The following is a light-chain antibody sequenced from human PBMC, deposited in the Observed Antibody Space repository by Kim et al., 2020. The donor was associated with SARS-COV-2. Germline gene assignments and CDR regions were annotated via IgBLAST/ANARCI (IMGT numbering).Light chain of an antibody. CDR1: QSLITW. J-gene: IGKJ1*01. V-gene: IGKV1-5*03. CDR3: QQYNDHVT. CDR2: RVS. Sequence: DIQMTQSPSTLSASVGDRVTITCRASQSLITWLAWYQQKPGTAPKLLINRVSTLQSGVPSRFSGSGSQTEFTLTINNLQPDDFATYYCQQYNDHVTFGQGTKVDIK.